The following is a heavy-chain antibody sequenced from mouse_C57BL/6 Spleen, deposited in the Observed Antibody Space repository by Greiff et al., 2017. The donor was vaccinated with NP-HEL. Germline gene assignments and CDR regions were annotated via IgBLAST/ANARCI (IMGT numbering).Heavy chain of an antibody. J-gene: IGHJ4*01. CDR3: ARDEGWLPLMDY. V-gene: IGHV5-4*01. CDR2: ISDGGSYT. Sequence: EVHLVESGGGLVKPGGSLKLSCAASGFTFSSYAMSWVRQTPEKRLEWVATISDGGSYTYYPDNVKGRFTISRDNAKNNLYLQMSHLKSEDTAMYYCARDEGWLPLMDYWGQGTSVTVSS. D-gene: IGHD2-3*01. CDR1: GFTFSSYA.